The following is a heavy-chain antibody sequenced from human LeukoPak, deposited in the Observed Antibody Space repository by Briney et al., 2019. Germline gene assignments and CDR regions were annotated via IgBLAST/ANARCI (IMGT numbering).Heavy chain of an antibody. CDR2: ISPSSGDT. CDR1: GYTFTDYY. J-gene: IGHJ4*02. CDR3: ARVPMDYCTGDTCHSALVDS. Sequence: ASLKVSCKASGYTFTDYYIHWVRQVPGQGLEWMGWISPSSGDTRSAQKFQDRVTMTRDTSISTAYMEMSSLRSDDTGDTAVYYCARVPMDYCTGDTCHSALVDSRGQGALVTVSS. D-gene: IGHD2-15*01. V-gene: IGHV1-2*02.